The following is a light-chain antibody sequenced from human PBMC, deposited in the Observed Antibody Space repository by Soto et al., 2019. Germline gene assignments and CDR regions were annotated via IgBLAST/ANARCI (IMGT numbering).Light chain of an antibody. Sequence: QSALTQPRSVSGSLGQAVTISCTGTSSDVGGYNYVSWYQQHPGKAPKLMIYDVNKRPSGVPDRFSGSKSGNTASLTISGLQAADEADYYCCSYAGSWVFGGGTKVTVL. CDR2: DVN. CDR3: CSYAGSWV. J-gene: IGLJ3*02. CDR1: SSDVGGYNY. V-gene: IGLV2-11*01.